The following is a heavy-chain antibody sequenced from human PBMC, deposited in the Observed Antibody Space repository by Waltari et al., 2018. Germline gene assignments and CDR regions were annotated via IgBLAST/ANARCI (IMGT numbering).Heavy chain of an antibody. Sequence: EVQLLEAGGDLVQPGGSLRLSCAASGFTFSDYWMHWVRQAPGKGLVWFARINGDAYGITYSDSVQGRFTISRDNTKNTVYLQLNSLRADNTAVYYCARKGGRGYTYGPFYFDSWGRGTLVTVSS. CDR3: ARKGGRGYTYGPFYFDS. J-gene: IGHJ4*02. CDR1: GFTFSDYW. D-gene: IGHD5-18*01. CDR2: INGDAYGI. V-gene: IGHV3-74*01.